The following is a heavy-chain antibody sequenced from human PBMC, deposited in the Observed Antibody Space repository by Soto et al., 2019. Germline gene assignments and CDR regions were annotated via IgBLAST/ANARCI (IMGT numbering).Heavy chain of an antibody. J-gene: IGHJ4*02. D-gene: IGHD2-8*01. Sequence: GSLRLSCLASGFSFNSFNMNWIRRAPGRGLEWVASISVSGDNIYYGDSMQGRFTISRDNSKRSVFLDLNSLGVEDTAVYYCARDLGLLKSMFDYWGQGTLVTVSS. V-gene: IGHV3-21*01. CDR1: GFSFNSFN. CDR3: ARDLGLLKSMFDY. CDR2: ISVSGDNI.